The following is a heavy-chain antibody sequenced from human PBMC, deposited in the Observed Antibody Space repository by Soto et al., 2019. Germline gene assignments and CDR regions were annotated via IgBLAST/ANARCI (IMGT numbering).Heavy chain of an antibody. CDR1: GFSLNNTGVA. CDR2: IYWDDDR. CDR3: AHRQTEAGAPGGYFVDY. V-gene: IGHV2-5*02. J-gene: IGHJ4*02. D-gene: IGHD2-15*01. Sequence: SGPTLVNPTQTLTLTCTFSGFSLNNTGVAVGWIRQPPGKALEWLALIYWDDDRLYRPSLQNRLTLTKDTSKNQVVLTMTNLGPMDTATYFCAHRQTEAGAPGGYFVDYWGQGTLVTVPQ.